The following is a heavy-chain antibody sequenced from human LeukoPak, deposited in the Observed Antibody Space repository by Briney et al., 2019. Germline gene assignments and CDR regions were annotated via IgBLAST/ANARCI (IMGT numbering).Heavy chain of an antibody. J-gene: IGHJ3*02. D-gene: IGHD5-18*01. CDR1: GYTFTSYA. CDR3: ARAGYSYGLDAFDI. Sequence: VASVKVSCKASGYTFTSYAMNWVRQAPGQGLEWMGWINTNTGNPTYAQGFTGRFVFSLDTSVSTAYLQISSLKAEDTAVYYCARAGYSYGLDAFDIWGQGTMVTVSS. V-gene: IGHV7-4-1*02. CDR2: INTNTGNP.